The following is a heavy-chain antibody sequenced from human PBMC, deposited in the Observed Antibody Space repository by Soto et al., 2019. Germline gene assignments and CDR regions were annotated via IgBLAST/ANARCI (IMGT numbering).Heavy chain of an antibody. D-gene: IGHD3-3*01. Sequence: QVQLVESGGGVVQPGRSLRLSCAASGFTFSSYGMHWVRQAPGKGLEWVAVIWNDGSNKYYAHSVKGRFTISRDNSKNTLYLQMTSLRAEDTAVYYCAKEFWSGPFDYWGQGTLVTVSS. CDR3: AKEFWSGPFDY. CDR1: GFTFSSYG. CDR2: IWNDGSNK. V-gene: IGHV3-33*06. J-gene: IGHJ4*02.